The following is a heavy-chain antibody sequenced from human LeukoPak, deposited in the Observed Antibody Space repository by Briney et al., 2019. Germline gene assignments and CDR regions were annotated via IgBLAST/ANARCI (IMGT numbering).Heavy chain of an antibody. CDR3: ARAGLDSLAWLPEYCSGGSCYGRSDY. V-gene: IGHV3-11*04. CDR1: GFTFSDYY. Sequence: GGSLRLSCAASGFTFSDYYMSWIRQAPGKGLEWVSYISSSGSTIYYADSVKGRFTISRDNAKNSLYLQMNSLRAEDTAVYYCARAGLDSLAWLPEYCSGGSCYGRSDYWGQGTLVTVSS. D-gene: IGHD2-15*01. J-gene: IGHJ4*02. CDR2: ISSSGSTI.